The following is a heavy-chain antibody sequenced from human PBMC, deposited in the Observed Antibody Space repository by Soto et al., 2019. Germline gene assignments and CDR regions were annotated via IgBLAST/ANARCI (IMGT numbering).Heavy chain of an antibody. CDR1: VFTFTSSA. CDR3: AAGGHYYGSWRRNYYYYGMDV. J-gene: IGHJ6*02. CDR2: IVVGSGNT. Sequence: GASVKVSCKASVFTFTSSAVQWVRQARGQRLEWLGWIVVGSGNTKYAQKFQERVTFTRDMSTSTAYMELSSLRSEDTAVYYCAAGGHYYGSWRRNYYYYGMDVWGQGTTVTVSS. D-gene: IGHD3-10*01. V-gene: IGHV1-58*01.